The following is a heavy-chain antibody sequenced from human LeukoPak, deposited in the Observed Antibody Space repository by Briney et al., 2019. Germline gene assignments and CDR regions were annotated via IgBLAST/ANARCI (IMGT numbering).Heavy chain of an antibody. D-gene: IGHD2-15*01. Sequence: ASVKVSCKASGYTFTSYYMHRVRQAPGQGLEWMGIINPSGGSTSYAQKFQGRVTMTRDTSTSTVYMELSSLRSEDTAVYYCARDIVAQRHEGYWGQGTLVTVSS. CDR3: ARDIVAQRHEGY. J-gene: IGHJ4*02. CDR2: INPSGGST. V-gene: IGHV1-46*01. CDR1: GYTFTSYY.